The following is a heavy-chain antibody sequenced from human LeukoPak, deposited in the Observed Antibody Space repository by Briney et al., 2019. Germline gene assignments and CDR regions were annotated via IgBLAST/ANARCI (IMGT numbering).Heavy chain of an antibody. CDR2: ISGSGGST. D-gene: IGHD7-27*01. V-gene: IGHV3-23*01. J-gene: IGHJ4*02. Sequence: GGSLRLSWAAAGFTFSSYAMSWVSQAPGKGLEWASAISGSGGSTYYADSVKGRFTISRDNSKNTLYLQMNSLRAEDTAVYYCAKAPDPSPGVSDYWGQGTLVTVSS. CDR3: AKAPDPSPGVSDY. CDR1: GFTFSSYA.